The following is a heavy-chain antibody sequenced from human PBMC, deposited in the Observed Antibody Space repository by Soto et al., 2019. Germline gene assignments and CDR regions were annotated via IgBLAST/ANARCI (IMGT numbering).Heavy chain of an antibody. CDR1: GFTFSSYA. CDR2: ISGSGGST. CDR3: AKDIAGSSSLGAFDI. V-gene: IGHV3-23*01. D-gene: IGHD6-13*01. J-gene: IGHJ3*02. Sequence: GGSLRLACAASGFTFSSYAMSWVRQAPGKGLEWVSAISGSGGSTYYADSVKGRFTISRDNSKNTLYLQMNSLRAEDTAVYDCAKDIAGSSSLGAFDIWGQGTMVTVSS.